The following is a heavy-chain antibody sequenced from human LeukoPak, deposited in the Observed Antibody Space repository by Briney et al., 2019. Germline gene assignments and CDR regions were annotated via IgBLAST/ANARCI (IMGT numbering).Heavy chain of an antibody. CDR2: IDPSDSYT. Sequence: PGESLKISCKGSGYSFTSYWISWVRQMPGKGLEWMGRIDPSDSYTNYSPSFQGHVTISVDKSISTAYLQWNSLKASDTAMYYCARRLQRHFDYWGQGTLVTVSS. J-gene: IGHJ4*02. D-gene: IGHD2-15*01. V-gene: IGHV5-10-1*01. CDR3: ARRLQRHFDY. CDR1: GYSFTSYW.